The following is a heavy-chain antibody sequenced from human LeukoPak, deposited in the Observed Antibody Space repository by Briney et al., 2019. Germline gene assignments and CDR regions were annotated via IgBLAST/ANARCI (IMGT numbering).Heavy chain of an antibody. CDR2: INHSGST. V-gene: IGHV4-34*01. CDR1: GGSFSGYY. J-gene: IGHJ4*02. D-gene: IGHD3-22*01. CDR3: ARHKGSSGYQYYFDY. Sequence: PSETLSLTCAVYGGSFSGYYWSWIRQPPGKGLEWIGEINHSGSTNYNPSLKSRVTISVDTSKNQFSLKLSSVTAADTAVYYCARHKGSSGYQYYFDYWGQGTLVTVSS.